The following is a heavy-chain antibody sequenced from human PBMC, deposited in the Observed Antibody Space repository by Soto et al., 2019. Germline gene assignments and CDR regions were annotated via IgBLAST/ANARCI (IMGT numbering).Heavy chain of an antibody. D-gene: IGHD6-13*01. V-gene: IGHV1-18*01. CDR1: GYTFTSYG. CDR2: ISPYNGNT. J-gene: IGHJ3*02. CDR3: ALIAAPDAFDI. Sequence: GASVKVSCKASGYTFTSYGISWVRQSPGQGLEWMGIISPYNGNTNNAQKFQGRVTMTRDTSTSTVYMELSSLRSEDTAVYYCALIAAPDAFDIWGQGTMVTVSS.